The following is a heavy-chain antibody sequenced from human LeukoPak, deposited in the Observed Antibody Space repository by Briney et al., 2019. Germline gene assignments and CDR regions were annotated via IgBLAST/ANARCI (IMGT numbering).Heavy chain of an antibody. V-gene: IGHV4-34*01. CDR3: ARLSRGLLWFGELSVFDY. CDR1: GESFNTYY. D-gene: IGHD3-10*01. CDR2: VNHRGTT. J-gene: IGHJ4*02. Sequence: SETLSLTCAVYGESFNTYYWSWLRQPPEKGLEWIGEVNHRGTTDYSPSLKSRVTISVDTSKNQFSLKVNSVTAADTAVYYCARLSRGLLWFGELSVFDYWGQGTLVTVSS.